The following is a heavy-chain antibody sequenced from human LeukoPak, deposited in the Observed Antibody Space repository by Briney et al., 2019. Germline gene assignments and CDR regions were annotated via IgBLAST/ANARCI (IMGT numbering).Heavy chain of an antibody. D-gene: IGHD4-11*01. CDR3: ARPRLQYSHDALDI. V-gene: IGHV5-51*01. CDR1: GYSFNKYW. Sequence: KSGESLKISCKGSGYSFNKYWIGWVRQMPGKGLEWMGIIYPGDSDTRYSPSFQGQVTISADKSINTAYLQWSSLEASDTAMYYCARPRLQYSHDALDIWGQGTMVTVSS. J-gene: IGHJ3*02. CDR2: IYPGDSDT.